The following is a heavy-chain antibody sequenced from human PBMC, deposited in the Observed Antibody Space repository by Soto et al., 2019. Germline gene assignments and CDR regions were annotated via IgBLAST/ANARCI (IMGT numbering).Heavy chain of an antibody. CDR3: VSWVSPHFDY. J-gene: IGHJ4*02. V-gene: IGHV3-23*01. Sequence: EVQLLESGGGLVQPGGSLRLSCAVSGLTFRNHAMSWVRQAPGKGLEWVSTIAPIGYSTHYAGSVESRFTISRDDSKSTLDLQMNSLRADDTAVYYCVSWVSPHFDYWGQGTLVSVSS. CDR1: GLTFRNHA. D-gene: IGHD2-8*01. CDR2: IAPIGYST.